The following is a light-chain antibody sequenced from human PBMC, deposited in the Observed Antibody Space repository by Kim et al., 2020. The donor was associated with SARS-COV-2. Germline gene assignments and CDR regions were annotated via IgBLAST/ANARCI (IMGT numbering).Light chain of an antibody. CDR2: DAS. J-gene: IGKJ2*01. CDR3: QQFNSYPYT. Sequence: SASVGDRVTSTCRASQDISRALAWYQQKPGKPPKLLIYDASSLESGVPSRFSGSGSGTDFTLTISSLQAEDFATYYCQQFNSYPYTFGQGTKLEIK. V-gene: IGKV1-13*02. CDR1: QDISRA.